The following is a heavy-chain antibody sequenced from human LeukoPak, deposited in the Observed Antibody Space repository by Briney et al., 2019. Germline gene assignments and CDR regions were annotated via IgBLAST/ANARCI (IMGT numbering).Heavy chain of an antibody. CDR3: ARTVGSWARQLWLEMYYFDY. J-gene: IGHJ4*02. CDR2: IYYSGST. V-gene: IGHV4-39*07. D-gene: IGHD5-18*01. CDR1: GGSISSSSYY. Sequence: PSETLSLTCTVSGGSISSSSYYWGWIRQPPGKGLEWIGSIYYSGSTNYNPSLKSRVTISVDTSKNQFSLKLSSVTAADTAVYYCARTVGSWARQLWLEMYYFDYWGQGTLVTVSS.